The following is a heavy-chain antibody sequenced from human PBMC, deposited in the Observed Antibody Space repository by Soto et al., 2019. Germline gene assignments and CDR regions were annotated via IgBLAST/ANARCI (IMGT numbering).Heavy chain of an antibody. CDR3: ARDWGVDTAMVNGMDV. CDR2: INPSGGST. Sequence: QVQLVQSGAEVKKPGASVKVSCKASGYTFTSYYMHWVRQAPGQGLEWMGIINPSGGSTSYAQKFQGRVTMTRDTSTSTVYMEVSSLRSEDTAVYCCARDWGVDTAMVNGMDVWGQGTTVTVSS. J-gene: IGHJ6*02. D-gene: IGHD5-18*01. V-gene: IGHV1-46*01. CDR1: GYTFTSYY.